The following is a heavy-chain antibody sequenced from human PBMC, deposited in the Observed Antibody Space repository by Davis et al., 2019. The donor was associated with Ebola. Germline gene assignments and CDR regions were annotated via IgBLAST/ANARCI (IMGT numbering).Heavy chain of an antibody. V-gene: IGHV1-69*13. CDR1: GGTFSSYG. CDR2: IIPIFGTA. D-gene: IGHD6-6*01. CDR3: ARVLSAARATLDY. Sequence: SVKVSCKASGGTFSSYGISWVRQAPGQGLEWMGGIIPIFGTANYAQKFQGRATITADESTSTAYMELSSLRSEDTAVYYCARVLSAARATLDYWGQGTLVTVSS. J-gene: IGHJ4*02.